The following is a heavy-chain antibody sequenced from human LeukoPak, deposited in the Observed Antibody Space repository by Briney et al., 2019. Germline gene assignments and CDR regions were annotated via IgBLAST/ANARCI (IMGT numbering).Heavy chain of an antibody. CDR2: IYSGTNT. V-gene: IGHV3-53*01. CDR3: ARVASGTLDY. Sequence: GGSLRLSCAVSGFTVSSNYMSWVRQAPGKGLEWVSVIYSGTNTYYADSVKGRFIISRDNPKNMLYLQMNSLRAEDTAAYYCARVASGTLDYWGQGTLVTVSS. D-gene: IGHD6-25*01. CDR1: GFTVSSNY. J-gene: IGHJ4*02.